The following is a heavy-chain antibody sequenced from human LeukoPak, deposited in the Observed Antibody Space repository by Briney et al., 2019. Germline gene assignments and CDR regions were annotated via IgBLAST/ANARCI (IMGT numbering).Heavy chain of an antibody. V-gene: IGHV1-69*04. D-gene: IGHD2-15*01. CDR1: GGTFSSYA. CDR2: IIPILGIA. CDR3: ARDGGLVVVAATSYFDY. Sequence: SVKVSCKASGGTFSSYAISWVRQAPGQGLEWMGRIIPILGIANYAQKFQGRVTITADKSTSTAYMELSSLRSEDTAVYYCARDGGLVVVAATSYFDYWGQGTLVTVSS. J-gene: IGHJ4*02.